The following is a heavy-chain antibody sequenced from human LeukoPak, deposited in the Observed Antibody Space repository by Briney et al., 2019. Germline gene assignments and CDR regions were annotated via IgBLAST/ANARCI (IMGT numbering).Heavy chain of an antibody. Sequence: GGSLRLSCAASGFTLSNYGMSWVRQAPGKGLEYVSAISSNGGSTYYANSVRGRFTISRDNSKNTLYLQMGSLRAEDMAVYYCAREAYSGYEVGYFDYWGQGTLVTVSS. D-gene: IGHD5-12*01. V-gene: IGHV3-64*01. CDR1: GFTLSNYG. J-gene: IGHJ4*02. CDR3: AREAYSGYEVGYFDY. CDR2: ISSNGGST.